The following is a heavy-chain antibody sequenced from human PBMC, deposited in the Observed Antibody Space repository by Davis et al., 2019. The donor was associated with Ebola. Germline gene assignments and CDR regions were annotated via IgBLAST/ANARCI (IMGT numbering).Heavy chain of an antibody. D-gene: IGHD3-22*01. J-gene: IGHJ4*02. CDR2: INHSGST. CDR1: GGSFSGFY. V-gene: IGHV4-34*01. CDR3: AGSMIVVAPPDY. Sequence: SETLSPTCPLYGGSFSGFYWSWIRQLPGKGLGWIGEINHSGSTNYNQSLKSRVTISVDTSKNQFSLNLSSVDDADTAVYYCAGSMIVVAPPDYWGQGTLVTVSS.